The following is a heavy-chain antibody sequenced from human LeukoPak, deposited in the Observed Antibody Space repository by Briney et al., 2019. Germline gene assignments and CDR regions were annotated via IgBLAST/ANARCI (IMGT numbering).Heavy chain of an antibody. CDR2: INQAGSVQ. CDR1: GFSFSAYY. V-gene: IGHV3-7*04. J-gene: IGHJ4*02. Sequence: GGSLRLSCAASGFSFSAYYMNWVRQAPGKGPEWLANINQAGSVQNYVDSVRGRFTISRDNAKNSLFLQMDSLRAEDTAVYYCARAVRGGADTYWGQGTLVAVSS. CDR3: ARAVRGGADTY. D-gene: IGHD3-10*02.